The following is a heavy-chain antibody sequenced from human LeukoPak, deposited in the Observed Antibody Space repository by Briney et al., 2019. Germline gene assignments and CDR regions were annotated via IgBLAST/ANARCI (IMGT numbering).Heavy chain of an antibody. CDR1: GFSFSSYW. Sequence: AGGSLRLSCAASGFSFSSYWMSWVRQAPGKGLEWVANIKQDGSEKYYVDSVKGRFTISRDNAKNSLYLQMNSLRAEDTAVYYCAREGYNWNDGSFDYWGQGTLVTVSS. V-gene: IGHV3-7*01. D-gene: IGHD1-1*01. CDR3: AREGYNWNDGSFDY. CDR2: IKQDGSEK. J-gene: IGHJ4*02.